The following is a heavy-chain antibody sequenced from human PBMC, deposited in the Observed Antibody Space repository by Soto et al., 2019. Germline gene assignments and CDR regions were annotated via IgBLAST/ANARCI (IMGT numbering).Heavy chain of an antibody. D-gene: IGHD3-3*01. CDR2: IIPILGIA. J-gene: IGHJ5*02. Sequence: RASVKVSCKASGGTFSSYTISWVRQAPGQGLEWMGRIIPILGIANYAQKFQGRVTITADKSTSTAYMELSSLRSEDTAVYYCARVCDFWAFDPWGQGTLVTVSS. CDR1: GGTFSSYT. V-gene: IGHV1-69*02. CDR3: ARVCDFWAFDP.